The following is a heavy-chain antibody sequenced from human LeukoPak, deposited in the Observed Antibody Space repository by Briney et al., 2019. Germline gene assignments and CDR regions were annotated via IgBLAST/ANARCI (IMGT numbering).Heavy chain of an antibody. V-gene: IGHV3-21*04. CDR1: GFTFSTYS. J-gene: IGHJ4*02. CDR3: AKDLVVGALDY. CDR2: ISSSSSYI. D-gene: IGHD1-26*01. Sequence: GGSLRLSCEVSGFTFSTYSMNWVRQAPGKGLEWVSSISSSSSYIYYADSVKGRFTISRDNSRNMLFLQMNSLRADDTAVYYCAKDLVVGALDYWGQGTLVTVSS.